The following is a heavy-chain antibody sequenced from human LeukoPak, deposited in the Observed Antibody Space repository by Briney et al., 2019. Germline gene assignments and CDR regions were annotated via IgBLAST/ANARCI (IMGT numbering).Heavy chain of an antibody. CDR3: ARLSGYSYVDY. V-gene: IGHV4-61*05. Sequence: PSETLSLTCTVSGVSISSSNHYWGWIRQPPGKGLEWIGYIYYSGSTNYNPSLKSRVTISVDTSKNQFSLKLSSVTAADTAVYYCARLSGYSYVDYWGQGTLVTVSS. J-gene: IGHJ4*02. D-gene: IGHD5-18*01. CDR1: GVSISSSNHY. CDR2: IYYSGST.